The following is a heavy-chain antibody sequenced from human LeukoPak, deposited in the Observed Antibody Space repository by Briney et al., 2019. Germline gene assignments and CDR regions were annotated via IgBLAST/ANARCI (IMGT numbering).Heavy chain of an antibody. D-gene: IGHD3-10*01. J-gene: IGHJ6*04. V-gene: IGHV3-11*06. Sequence: GGSLRLSCAASGFTFSDYYMSWIRQAPGKGLEWVSYISSSSSYTTYADSVKGRFTISRDNAKNSLYLQMNSLSAEDTAVYYCARDGYGSESGYYGMDVWGKGTTVTVSS. CDR2: ISSSSSYT. CDR3: ARDGYGSESGYYGMDV. CDR1: GFTFSDYY.